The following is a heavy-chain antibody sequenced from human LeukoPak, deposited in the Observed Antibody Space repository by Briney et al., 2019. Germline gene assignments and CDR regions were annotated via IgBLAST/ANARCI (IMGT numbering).Heavy chain of an antibody. CDR2: INHSGST. V-gene: IGHV4-34*01. CDR3: ARAMVRGVTPFDY. CDR1: GGSFSGYY. D-gene: IGHD3-10*01. Sequence: SETLSLTCAVYGGSFSGYYWSWIRQPPGKGLEWMGEINHSGSTNYNPSLKSRVTISVDTSKNQFSLKLSSVTAADTAVYYCARAMVRGVTPFDYWGQGTLVTVSS. J-gene: IGHJ4*02.